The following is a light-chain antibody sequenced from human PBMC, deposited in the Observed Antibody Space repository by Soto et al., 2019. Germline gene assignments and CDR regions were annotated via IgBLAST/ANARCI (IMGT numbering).Light chain of an antibody. CDR2: AVS. V-gene: IGLV2-14*01. CDR3: SSHTSSSTRV. J-gene: IGLJ1*01. CDR1: SSDVGGYNF. Sequence: QSALTQPASVSGSPGQSITISCTGTSSDVGGYNFVSWYQQHPGKAPKLMIYAVSNRPSGVSTRFSGSKSGNTASLSISGLQAEDEADYYCSSHTSSSTRVFGTGTKLTVL.